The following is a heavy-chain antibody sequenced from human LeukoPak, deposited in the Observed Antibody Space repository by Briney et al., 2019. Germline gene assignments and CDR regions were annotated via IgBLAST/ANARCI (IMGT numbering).Heavy chain of an antibody. CDR3: ARVGGCTSTSCYRLYYYAMDI. Sequence: GRSLRLSCAASGFNFSSYGMHWVRQAPGKGLEWVAVIWYDGHNKNYVDSVKGRFTISRDNSKNTVYLQMNSLRVDDTAVYYCARVGGCTSTSCYRLYYYAMDIWGKGTTVTVSS. V-gene: IGHV3-33*01. CDR2: IWYDGHNK. CDR1: GFNFSSYG. J-gene: IGHJ6*04. D-gene: IGHD2-2*01.